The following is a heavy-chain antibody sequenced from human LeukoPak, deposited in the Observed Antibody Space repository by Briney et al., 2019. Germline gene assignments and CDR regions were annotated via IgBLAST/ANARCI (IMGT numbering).Heavy chain of an antibody. D-gene: IGHD7-27*01. CDR2: IHPNDAST. CDR1: GYIFSSYW. V-gene: IGHV5-51*01. J-gene: IGHJ4*02. CDR3: ARHNNWGFDY. Sequence: GESLKISCKASGYIFSSYWIGWVRQMSGRSVEWMAIIHPNDASTIYSPSFQGQVTISADKSINTAYLQWSTLKASDTAIYYCARHNNWGFDYWDRGTLLTVSP.